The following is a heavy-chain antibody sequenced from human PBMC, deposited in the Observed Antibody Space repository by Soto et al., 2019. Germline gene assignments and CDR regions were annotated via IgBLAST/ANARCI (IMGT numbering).Heavy chain of an antibody. Sequence: GPVKVSCKASGYTFTSYGISWVRQAPGQGLEWMGWISAYNGNTNYAQKLQGRVTMTTDTSTSTAYMELRSLRSDDTAVYYCARVGFLEWLLYGSYFDYWGQGTLVTVSS. V-gene: IGHV1-18*01. CDR1: GYTFTSYG. D-gene: IGHD3-3*01. J-gene: IGHJ4*02. CDR3: ARVGFLEWLLYGSYFDY. CDR2: ISAYNGNT.